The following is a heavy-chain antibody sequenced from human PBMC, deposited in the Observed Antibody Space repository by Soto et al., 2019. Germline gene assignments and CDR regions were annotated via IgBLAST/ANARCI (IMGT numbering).Heavy chain of an antibody. D-gene: IGHD3-16*02. J-gene: IGHJ4*02. Sequence: GGSLRLSCAASGFTFDDYAMHWVRRAPGKGLEWVSLISGDGGSTYYADSVKGRFTISRDNSKNSLYLQMNSLRTEDTALYYCAKDISSGVGLRLGELSLWGQGTLVTVSS. CDR2: ISGDGGST. CDR3: AKDISSGVGLRLGELSL. V-gene: IGHV3-43*02. CDR1: GFTFDDYA.